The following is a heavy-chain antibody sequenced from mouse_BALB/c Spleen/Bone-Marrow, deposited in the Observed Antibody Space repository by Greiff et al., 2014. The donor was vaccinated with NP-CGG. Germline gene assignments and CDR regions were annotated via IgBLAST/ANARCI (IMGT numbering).Heavy chain of an antibody. CDR1: GYTFTNYW. CDR3: ARGFDY. V-gene: IGHV1S81*02. Sequence: GAELVKPGASVKLSCKASGYTFTNYWMHWVKQRPGQGLEWIGEINPSNGRTNYNEKFKSKATLTVDKSSSTAYMQLSSLTSEDSAVYYCARGFDYWGQGTTLTVSS. J-gene: IGHJ2*01. CDR2: INPSNGRT.